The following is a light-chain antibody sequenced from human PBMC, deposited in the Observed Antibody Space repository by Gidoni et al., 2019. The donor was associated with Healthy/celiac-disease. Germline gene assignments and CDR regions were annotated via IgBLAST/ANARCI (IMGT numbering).Light chain of an antibody. CDR3: QQYNSYPYT. CDR2: KAS. Sequence: DIQMTQSPSTLSASVGDRVTITCRASQSISSWLAWYQQKPGKAPKLLIYKASSLESGVPSRFSCSGSGTEFTLTIISLQPDDFATYYCQQYNSYPYTFGQGTKLEIK. CDR1: QSISSW. V-gene: IGKV1-5*03. J-gene: IGKJ2*01.